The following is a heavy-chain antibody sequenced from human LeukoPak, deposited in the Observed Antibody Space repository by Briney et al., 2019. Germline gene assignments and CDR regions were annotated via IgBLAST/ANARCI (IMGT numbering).Heavy chain of an antibody. J-gene: IGHJ6*02. CDR3: ARDIVVVVAAIYYYYGMDV. CDR2: IYYSGST. Sequence: KPSETLSLTCTVSGGSISSYYWSWIRQPPGKGLEWIGYIYYSGSTNYNPSLKSRVTISVDTSKNQFSLKLSSVTAADTAVYYCARDIVVVVAAIYYYYGMDVWGQGTTVTVSS. D-gene: IGHD2-15*01. CDR1: GGSISSYY. V-gene: IGHV4-59*01.